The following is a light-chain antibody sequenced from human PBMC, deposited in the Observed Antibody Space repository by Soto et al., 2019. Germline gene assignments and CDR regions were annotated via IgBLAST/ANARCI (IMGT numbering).Light chain of an antibody. CDR1: SSDVGGYNY. J-gene: IGLJ3*02. Sequence: QSVLTQPASVSGSPGQSITISCTGTSSDVGGYNYVSWYQQHPGKAPKLMIYEVTKRPPGVSDRFSGSESGNTASLTISGLQTEDEADYYCCSHAGSSSWVFGGGTKVTVL. CDR3: CSHAGSSSWV. V-gene: IGLV2-23*02. CDR2: EVT.